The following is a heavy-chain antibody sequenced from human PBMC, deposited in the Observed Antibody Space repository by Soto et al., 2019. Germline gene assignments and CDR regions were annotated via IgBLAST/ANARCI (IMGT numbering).Heavy chain of an antibody. CDR3: ARRYAGNFDY. D-gene: IGHD2-8*01. Sequence: QVQLQESGPGLVKPSETLSLTCTVSGGSISSYYWSWIRQPPGKGLEWIGYIYYSGRTNYNPSLKSRVTTSVDTSKNQSSLKLSSVTAADTAVYYCARRYAGNFDYWGQGTLVTVAS. V-gene: IGHV4-59*01. CDR2: IYYSGRT. CDR1: GGSISSYY. J-gene: IGHJ4*02.